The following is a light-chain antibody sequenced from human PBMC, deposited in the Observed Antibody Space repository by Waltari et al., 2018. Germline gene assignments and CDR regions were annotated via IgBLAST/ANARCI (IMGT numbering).Light chain of an antibody. J-gene: IGLJ1*01. CDR3: QTWGTGTYV. CDR1: SLHRSSA. Sequence: QLVLTQPPSASASLGASVKLTSTLTSLHRSSAIAWVQHQPEKGPRYLMRVNSDGSNIKGDGISDRCSGSSSGAERHLSISSLQAEDEADYYCQTWGTGTYVFGSGTTLTVL. V-gene: IGLV4-69*01. CDR2: VNSDGSN.